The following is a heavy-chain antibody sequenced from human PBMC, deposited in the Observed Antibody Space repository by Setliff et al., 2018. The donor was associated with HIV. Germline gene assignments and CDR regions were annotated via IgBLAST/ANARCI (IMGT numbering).Heavy chain of an antibody. J-gene: IGHJ4*02. CDR2: INWNGASV. Sequence: GGSLRLSCATSGFIFEDYGMNWVRQAPGKGLEWVSGINWNGASVGHADSVKGRFTISRDNSNNTVYLQMNSLRAEDTAMYYCATDCAVVGGTGSLDSWGQGTLVTVSS. D-gene: IGHD1-26*01. V-gene: IGHV3-20*04. CDR3: ATDCAVVGGTGSLDS. CDR1: GFIFEDYG.